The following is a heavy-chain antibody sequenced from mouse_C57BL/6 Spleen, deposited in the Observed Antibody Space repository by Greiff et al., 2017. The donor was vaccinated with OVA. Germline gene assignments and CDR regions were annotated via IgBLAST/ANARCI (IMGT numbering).Heavy chain of an antibody. CDR2: ISSGSSTI. D-gene: IGHD1-1*01. Sequence: DVKLVESGGGLVKPGGSLKLSCAASGFTFSDYGMHWVRQAPEKGLEWVAYISSGSSTIYYAATVKGRFTISRDNAKNTLFLQMTSLRSEDTAMYYCAREGSRLHYYAMDYWGQGTSVTVSS. V-gene: IGHV5-17*01. CDR3: AREGSRLHYYAMDY. J-gene: IGHJ4*01. CDR1: GFTFSDYG.